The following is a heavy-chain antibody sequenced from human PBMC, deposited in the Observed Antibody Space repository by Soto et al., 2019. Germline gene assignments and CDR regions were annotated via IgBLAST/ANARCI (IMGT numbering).Heavy chain of an antibody. CDR3: AREDGDYGEDFDY. D-gene: IGHD4-17*01. CDR1: GFTFSSYS. J-gene: IGHJ4*02. Sequence: GGSLRLSCAASGFTFSSYSMNWVRQAPGKGLEWVSYISSSSSTIYYADSVKGRFTISRDNAKNSLYLQMNSLRAEDTAVYYCAREDGDYGEDFDYWGQGTLVTVSS. V-gene: IGHV3-48*01. CDR2: ISSSSSTI.